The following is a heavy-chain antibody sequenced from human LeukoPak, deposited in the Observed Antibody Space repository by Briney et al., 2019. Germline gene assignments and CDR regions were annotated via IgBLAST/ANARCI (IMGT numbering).Heavy chain of an antibody. CDR3: ATGAPLRDGYNWEDY. CDR1: GGSISSYY. CDR2: IYYSGST. D-gene: IGHD5-24*01. V-gene: IGHV4-59*08. J-gene: IGHJ4*02. Sequence: SETLSLTCTVSGGSISSYYWSWIRQPPGKGLEWIGYIYYSGSTNYNPSLKSRVTISVDTSKNQFSLKLSSVTAADTAVYYCATGAPLRDGYNWEDYWGQGTLVTVSS.